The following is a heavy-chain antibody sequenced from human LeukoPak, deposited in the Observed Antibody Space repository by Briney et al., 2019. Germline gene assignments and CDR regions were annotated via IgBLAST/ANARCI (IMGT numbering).Heavy chain of an antibody. J-gene: IGHJ4*02. V-gene: IGHV4-61*02. CDR1: GASISSGNSY. CDR2: IYTSGRT. Sequence: TLSLTCTVSGASISSGNSYWSWIRQPAGKGLEWIGRIYTSGRTNLNPALESRVTLSLDTSKNQFSLNLTSVAAADTAVYYCVRGHNSGWSDFDYWGLGTLVTVSS. CDR3: VRGHNSGWSDFDY. D-gene: IGHD6-19*01.